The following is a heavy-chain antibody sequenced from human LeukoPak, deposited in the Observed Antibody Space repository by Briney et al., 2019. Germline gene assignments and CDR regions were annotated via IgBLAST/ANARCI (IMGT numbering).Heavy chain of an antibody. CDR3: AKYGVDCSSTSCYPLYYMDV. Sequence: PGGSLSLSCAASGFTFDSHAMTWVRQAPGKGLEWASSISGGGGITNYADSVKGRFTISRDNSKYTLFLQMNSLRAEDTAVYYCAKYGVDCSSTSCYPLYYMDVWAKGPRSPSP. V-gene: IGHV3-23*01. J-gene: IGHJ6*03. CDR2: ISGGGGIT. CDR1: GFTFDSHA. D-gene: IGHD2-2*01.